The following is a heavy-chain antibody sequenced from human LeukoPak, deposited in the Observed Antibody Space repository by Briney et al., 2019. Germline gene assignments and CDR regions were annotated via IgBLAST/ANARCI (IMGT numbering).Heavy chain of an antibody. Sequence: GASVKVSCKASGYTFTGYYMHWVRQAPGQGLEWMGWINPNSGGTNYAQKLQGRVTMTTDTSTSTAYMELRSLRSDDTAVYYCARDARCSSTSCLVDYYYYYMDVWGKGTTVTVSS. CDR2: INPNSGGT. J-gene: IGHJ6*03. D-gene: IGHD2-2*01. CDR3: ARDARCSSTSCLVDYYYYYMDV. V-gene: IGHV1-2*02. CDR1: GYTFTGYY.